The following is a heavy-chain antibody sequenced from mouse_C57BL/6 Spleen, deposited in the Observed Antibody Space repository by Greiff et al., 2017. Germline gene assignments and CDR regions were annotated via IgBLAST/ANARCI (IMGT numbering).Heavy chain of an antibody. D-gene: IGHD2-5*01. CDR2: IDPEDGET. J-gene: IGHJ4*01. CDR1: GFNIKDYY. CDR3: ARGAGYYSNYINYYAMDY. Sequence: VQLKESGAELVKPGASVKLSCTASGFNIKDYYMHWVKQRTEQGLEWIGRIDPEDGETKYAPKFQGKATITADTSSNTAYLQLSSLTSEDTAVYYCARGAGYYSNYINYYAMDYWGQGTSVTVSS. V-gene: IGHV14-2*01.